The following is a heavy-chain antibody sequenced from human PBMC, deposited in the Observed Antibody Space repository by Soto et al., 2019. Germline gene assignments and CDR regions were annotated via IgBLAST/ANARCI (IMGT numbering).Heavy chain of an antibody. J-gene: IGHJ4*02. CDR3: ARAQRLLIDY. CDR1: GFTFSSYS. D-gene: IGHD2-21*01. Sequence: EVQLVESGGGLVQPGGSLRLSCAASGFTFSSYSMNWVRQAPGKGLGWVSYISSSSSTIYYADSVKGRFTSSRDNAKNSLYLRMHSMRDVVAAVYYCARAQRLLIDYWGQGTLVTVSS. CDR2: ISSSSSTI. V-gene: IGHV3-48*02.